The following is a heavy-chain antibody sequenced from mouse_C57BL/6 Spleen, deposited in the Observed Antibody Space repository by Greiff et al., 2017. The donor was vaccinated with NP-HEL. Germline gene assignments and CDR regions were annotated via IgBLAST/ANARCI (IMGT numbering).Heavy chain of an antibody. D-gene: IGHD2-5*01. J-gene: IGHJ2*01. CDR1: GFTFSSYG. CDR2: ISSGGSYT. V-gene: IGHV5-6*01. Sequence: EVHLVESGGDLVKPGGSLKLSCAASGFTFSSYGMSWVRQTPDKRLEWVATISSGGSYTYYPDSVKGRFTISRDNAKNTLYLQMSSLKSEDTAMYYCARQRAYYSNYVYFDYWGQGTTLTVSS. CDR3: ARQRAYYSNYVYFDY.